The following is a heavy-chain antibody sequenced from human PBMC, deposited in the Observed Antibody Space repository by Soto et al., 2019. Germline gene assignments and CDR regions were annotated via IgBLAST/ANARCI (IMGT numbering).Heavy chain of an antibody. CDR1: GYTFTSYD. CDR3: ARGRRNRTYYYYMDV. CDR2: MNPNSGNT. J-gene: IGHJ6*03. V-gene: IGHV1-8*01. Sequence: ASVKVSCKASGYTFTSYDINWVRQATGQGLEWMGWMNPNSGNTGYAQKFQGRVTMTRNTSISTAYMELSSLRSEDTAVYYCARGRRNRTYYYYMDVWGKGTTVTVSS.